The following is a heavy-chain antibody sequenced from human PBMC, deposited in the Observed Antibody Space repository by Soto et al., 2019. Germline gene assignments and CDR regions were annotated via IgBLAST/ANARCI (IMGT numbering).Heavy chain of an antibody. CDR2: INHSGST. J-gene: IGHJ1*01. CDR3: AKDRPYFQH. CDR1: GGSFSGYY. V-gene: IGHV4-34*01. D-gene: IGHD2-15*01. Sequence: QVQLQQWGAGLLKPAETLSLTCAVYGGSFSGYYWSWIRQPPGKGLEWIGEINHSGSTNYNPSLKSRVTISVDTSKNPFSLKLSSLTAAATAVYYCAKDRPYFQHWGQVTLVTVSS.